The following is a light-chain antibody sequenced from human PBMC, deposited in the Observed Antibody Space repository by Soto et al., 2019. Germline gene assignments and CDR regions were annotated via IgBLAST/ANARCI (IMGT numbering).Light chain of an antibody. V-gene: IGLV1-44*01. CDR3: AAWDDSLNGDV. Sequence: QSVLTQPPAASGTPGQRVTISCSGGNSNIGSNPVNWYQQLPETAPKLLIYDNNQRPSGVPDRFSGSMSDTSASLAISGLQSEDEADYYCAAWDDSLNGDVFGGGTQLTVL. CDR1: NSNIGSNP. J-gene: IGLJ7*01. CDR2: DNN.